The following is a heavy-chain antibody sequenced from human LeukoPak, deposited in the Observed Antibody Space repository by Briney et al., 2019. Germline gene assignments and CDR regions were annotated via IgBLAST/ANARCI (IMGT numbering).Heavy chain of an antibody. D-gene: IGHD4-17*01. V-gene: IGHV3-21*01. Sequence: GGSLRLSCAAAGFNFRSYGMHWLRQAPGKGLEWVSSISSTSSYIYYADSVKGRFTISRDNAKNSLYLQMNSLRAEDTAVYYCARDRVAGVTTHPFDYWGQGTLVTVSS. CDR1: GFNFRSYG. J-gene: IGHJ4*02. CDR3: ARDRVAGVTTHPFDY. CDR2: ISSTSSYI.